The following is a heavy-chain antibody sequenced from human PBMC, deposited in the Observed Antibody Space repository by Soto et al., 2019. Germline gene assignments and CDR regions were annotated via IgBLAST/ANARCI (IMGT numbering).Heavy chain of an antibody. CDR3: ARAIAVTTPWFDP. J-gene: IGHJ5*02. Sequence: VQLRESGPGLVKPSQTLSLTCTVSGGSISSGDYYWSWIRQHPGKDLEWIGFTDYSGSTYYNPSLRSLVAMSVDTSKNQFSPSLNSVTAADSAVYYCARAIAVTTPWFDPWGQGTLVTVSS. V-gene: IGHV4-31*01. D-gene: IGHD4-17*01. CDR1: GGSISSGDYY. CDR2: TDYSGST.